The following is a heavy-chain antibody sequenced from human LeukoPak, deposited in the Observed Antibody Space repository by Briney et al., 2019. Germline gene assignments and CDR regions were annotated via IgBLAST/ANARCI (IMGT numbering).Heavy chain of an antibody. D-gene: IGHD4-23*01. CDR1: GGTFSSYA. V-gene: IGHV1-69*04. Sequence: VASVKVSCKASGGTFSSYAISWVRQAPGQGLEWMGRIIPILGIANYAQKFQGRVTITADKSTSTAYMELSSLRSEDTAVYYCARRGGNSYYYYYGMDVWGQGTTVTVSS. J-gene: IGHJ6*02. CDR3: ARRGGNSYYYYYGMDV. CDR2: IIPILGIA.